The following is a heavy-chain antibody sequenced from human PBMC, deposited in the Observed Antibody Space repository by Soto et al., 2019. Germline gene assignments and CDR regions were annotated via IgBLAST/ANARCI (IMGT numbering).Heavy chain of an antibody. J-gene: IGHJ6*02. V-gene: IGHV3-74*01. Sequence: EVELVESGGGLVQPGGSLRLSCAASGFTYNKFWMHWVGQAPGTGPVWVSRINGGGSGIIYADSVKGRFTISRDNAKNTVYLQMNSLRVEDTAVYYCVRDSIANSYGMDVWGRGTTVTVSS. CDR2: INGGGSGI. CDR3: VRDSIANSYGMDV. CDR1: GFTYNKFW. D-gene: IGHD2-21*01.